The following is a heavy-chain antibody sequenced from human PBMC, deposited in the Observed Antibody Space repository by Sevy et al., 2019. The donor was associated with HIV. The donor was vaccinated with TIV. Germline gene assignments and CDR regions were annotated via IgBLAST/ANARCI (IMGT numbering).Heavy chain of an antibody. CDR3: GIDHRRDGMRVVPFEK. CDR1: GLSFSNDW. Sequence: GGSLRLSCAASGLSFSNDWMAWVRQAPGKGLEWVGRIRSENGGGTTDFAAFAKGKFSISRDDPKNTLYLQMNSLKTEDTAVYYCGIDHRRDGMRVVPFEKWGLGTLVTVSS. J-gene: IGHJ4*02. V-gene: IGHV3-15*01. CDR2: IRSENGGGTT. D-gene: IGHD3-3*01.